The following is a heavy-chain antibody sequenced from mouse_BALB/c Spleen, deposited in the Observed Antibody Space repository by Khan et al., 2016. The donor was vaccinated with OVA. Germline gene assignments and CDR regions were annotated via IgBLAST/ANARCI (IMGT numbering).Heavy chain of an antibody. D-gene: IGHD1-1*01. Sequence: EVELVESGPGLVKPSQSLSLTCTVTGYSITRGYAWNWIRKFPGTKLEWMGYISYSGVTSYTPSFQSRISITRDTSKNQFFLQLNSVTTEDTATYYCARGNYYGYYFDYWGQGTTLTVSS. CDR1: GYSITRGYA. V-gene: IGHV3-2*02. CDR2: ISYSGVT. CDR3: ARGNYYGYYFDY. J-gene: IGHJ2*01.